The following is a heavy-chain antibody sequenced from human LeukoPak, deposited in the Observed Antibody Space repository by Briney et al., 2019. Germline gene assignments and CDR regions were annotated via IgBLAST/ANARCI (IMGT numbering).Heavy chain of an antibody. CDR1: GGSFSGYY. V-gene: IGHV4-34*01. D-gene: IGHD3-10*01. J-gene: IGHJ4*02. CDR3: ARGQWFRAF. CDR2: IHYSGSA. Sequence: PSETLSLTCAVYGGSFSGYYWTWIRQPPGKGLEWIGEIHYSGSATYNPSLKSRVTISVDTSKNQFSLKMDSVTAADTAVYYCARGQWFRAFWSRGTPVTVSS.